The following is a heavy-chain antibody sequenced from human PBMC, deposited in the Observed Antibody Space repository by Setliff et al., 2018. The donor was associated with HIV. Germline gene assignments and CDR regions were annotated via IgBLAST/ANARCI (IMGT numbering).Heavy chain of an antibody. CDR2: VNTGKGDT. CDR1: GYTFSNYP. D-gene: IGHD3-3*01. CDR3: ARDRFTLTSSIFGF. V-gene: IGHV1-3*04. Sequence: GASVKVSCKTSGYTFSNYPIHWLRQAPGQRPEWMGWVNTGKGDTKYSQRFQDRRTITTDSSASSVYMELSSLSSDDTAIYYCARDRFTLTSSIFGFWGHGTLVTVSS. J-gene: IGHJ4*01.